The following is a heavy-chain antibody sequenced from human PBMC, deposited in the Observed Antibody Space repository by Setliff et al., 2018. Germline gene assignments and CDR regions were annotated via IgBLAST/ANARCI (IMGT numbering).Heavy chain of an antibody. V-gene: IGHV3-49*04. CDR2: IRSKAYGGTT. Sequence: GGSLRLSCAASGFTFPNAYMTWVRQAPGKGLEWVGVIRSKAYGGTTAYAASVSGRFTISRDDSKSIAYLQMNSLKTEDTAVYYCTRDRYYYDSSGGPYDAFDIWDQGTMVTVSS. CDR3: TRDRYYYDSSGGPYDAFDI. J-gene: IGHJ3*02. CDR1: GFTFPNAY. D-gene: IGHD3-22*01.